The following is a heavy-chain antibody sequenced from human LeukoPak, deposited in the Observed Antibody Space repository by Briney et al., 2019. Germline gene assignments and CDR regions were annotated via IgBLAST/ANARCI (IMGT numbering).Heavy chain of an antibody. D-gene: IGHD3-22*01. CDR1: GGSFSGYY. CDR2: INHSGST. J-gene: IGHJ4*02. CDR3: ARGGYYDSSGSYDY. Sequence: SETLSPTCAVYGGSFSGYYWSWIRQPPGKGLEWIGEINHSGSTNYNPSLKSRVTISVDTSKNQFSLKLSSVTAADTAVYYCARGGYYDSSGSYDYWGQGTLVTVSS. V-gene: IGHV4-34*01.